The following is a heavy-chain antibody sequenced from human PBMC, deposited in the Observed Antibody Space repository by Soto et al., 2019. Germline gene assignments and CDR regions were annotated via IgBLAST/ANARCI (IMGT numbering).Heavy chain of an antibody. Sequence: SLKISCKGSGYSFTSYWISWVRQMPGKGLEWMGRIDPSDSYTNYSPSFQGHVTISADKSISTAYLQWSSLKASDTAMYYCARQNRGYYYDSSGLDAFDIWGQGTMVTVSS. V-gene: IGHV5-10-1*01. CDR2: IDPSDSYT. CDR3: ARQNRGYYYDSSGLDAFDI. CDR1: GYSFTSYW. J-gene: IGHJ3*02. D-gene: IGHD3-22*01.